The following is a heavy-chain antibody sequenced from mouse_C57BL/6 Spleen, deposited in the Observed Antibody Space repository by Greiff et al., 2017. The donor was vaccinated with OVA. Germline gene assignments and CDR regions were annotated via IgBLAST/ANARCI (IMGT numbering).Heavy chain of an antibody. J-gene: IGHJ3*01. D-gene: IGHD1-1*01. V-gene: IGHV1-26*01. CDR1: GYTFTDYY. CDR3: ARDCYGSSHPPWFAY. Sequence: EVQLQQSGPELVKPGASVKISCKASGYTFTDYYMNWVKQSHGKSLEWIGDINPNNGGTSYNQKFKGKATLTVDKSSSTAYMELRSLTSEDSAVYYCARDCYGSSHPPWFAYWGQGTLVTVSA. CDR2: INPNNGGT.